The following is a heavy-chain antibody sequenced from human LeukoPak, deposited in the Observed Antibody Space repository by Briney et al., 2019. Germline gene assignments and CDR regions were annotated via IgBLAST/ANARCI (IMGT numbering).Heavy chain of an antibody. CDR3: ARAPGFYSSGWLYFDY. Sequence: ASVKVSCKASGYTFTSYGISWVRQAPGQGLEWMGWISAYNGNTNYAQKLQGRVTMITDTSTSTAYMELRSLRSDGTAVYYCARAPGFYSSGWLYFDYWGQGTLVTVSS. V-gene: IGHV1-18*01. CDR2: ISAYNGNT. D-gene: IGHD6-19*01. CDR1: GYTFTSYG. J-gene: IGHJ4*02.